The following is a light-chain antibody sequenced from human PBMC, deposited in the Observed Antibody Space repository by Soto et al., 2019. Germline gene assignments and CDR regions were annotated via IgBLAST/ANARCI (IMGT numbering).Light chain of an antibody. V-gene: IGKV3-15*01. CDR3: QQYSNWPPIT. CDR1: QSVSSY. J-gene: IGKJ5*01. Sequence: EIVLTQSPATLSLSPGERATLSCRASQSVSSYLAWYQQKPGQAPRPLIYGVSTRATGIPVRFSGSASGTEFTLTITSLQPEDFATYYCQQYSNWPPITFGQGTRLEIK. CDR2: GVS.